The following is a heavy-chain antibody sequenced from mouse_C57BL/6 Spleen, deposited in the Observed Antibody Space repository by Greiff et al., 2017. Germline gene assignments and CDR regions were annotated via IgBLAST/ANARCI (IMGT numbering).Heavy chain of an antibody. D-gene: IGHD1-1*01. V-gene: IGHV1-39*01. J-gene: IGHJ3*01. Sequence: VQLKESGPELVKPGASVKISCKASGYSFTDYNMNWVKQSNGKSLEWIGVINPNYGTTSYNQKFKGKATLTVDQSSSTAYMQLNSLTSEDSAVYYCARSGHYGSSYAFAYWGQGTLVTVSA. CDR1: GYSFTDYN. CDR3: ARSGHYGSSYAFAY. CDR2: INPNYGTT.